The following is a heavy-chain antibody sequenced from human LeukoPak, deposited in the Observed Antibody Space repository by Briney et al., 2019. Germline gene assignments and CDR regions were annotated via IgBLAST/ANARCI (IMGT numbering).Heavy chain of an antibody. CDR3: ARVYYYDSSGYFFYYFDY. J-gene: IGHJ4*02. V-gene: IGHV4-34*01. Sequence: SETLSLTCAVYGGSFSGYYWSWIRQPPGKGLEWIGEINHSGSTNYNPSLKSRVTISVDTSKNQFSLKLSSVTAADTAVYYCARVYYYDSSGYFFYYFDYWGQGTLVTVSS. CDR1: GGSFSGYY. CDR2: INHSGST. D-gene: IGHD3-22*01.